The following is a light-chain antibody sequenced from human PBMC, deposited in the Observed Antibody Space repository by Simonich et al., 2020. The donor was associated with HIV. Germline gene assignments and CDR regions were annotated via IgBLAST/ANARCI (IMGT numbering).Light chain of an antibody. CDR3: QQYSNYSWT. Sequence: DIQMTQSPSTLSASVGNKVTITCLARQNINLWLAWYQQKPGKAPILLMYKASTLESGVPSSFRGSESGTEFTLTISSLQPDDFATYYCQQYSNYSWTFGQGTRVEMK. J-gene: IGKJ1*01. V-gene: IGKV1-5*03. CDR1: QNINLW. CDR2: KAS.